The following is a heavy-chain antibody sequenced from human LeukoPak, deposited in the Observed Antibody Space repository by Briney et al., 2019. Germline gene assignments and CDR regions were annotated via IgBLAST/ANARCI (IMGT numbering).Heavy chain of an antibody. CDR1: GFTFSSYS. D-gene: IGHD4-17*01. CDR3: ARDWGDDYGDYGPDY. J-gene: IGHJ4*02. CDR2: ISSSSSYI. Sequence: PGGSLRLSCAASGFTFSSYSMNWVRQAPGKGLEWVSSISSSSSYIYYADSVKGRFTISRDNAKNSLYLQMNSLRAEDTAVYYCARDWGDDYGDYGPDYWGQGTLVTVSS. V-gene: IGHV3-21*01.